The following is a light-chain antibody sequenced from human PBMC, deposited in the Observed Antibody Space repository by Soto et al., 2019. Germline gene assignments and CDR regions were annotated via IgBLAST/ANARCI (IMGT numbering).Light chain of an antibody. CDR3: QQYGSSGT. CDR2: GAS. V-gene: IGKV3-15*01. Sequence: IVMSQSAATVSVSPGERATLSCRASQSVSGNLAWYQQKPGQAPRLLIYGASTRATGIPARFSGSGSGTDFTLTIIRLADEDFAVYYCQQYGSSGTFGQGTKGDIK. CDR1: QSVSGN. J-gene: IGKJ1*01.